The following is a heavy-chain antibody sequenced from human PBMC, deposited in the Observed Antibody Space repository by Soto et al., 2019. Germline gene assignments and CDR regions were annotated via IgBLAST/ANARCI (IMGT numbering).Heavy chain of an antibody. V-gene: IGHV4-39*01. D-gene: IGHD2-15*01. CDR1: GGSISSSSYY. J-gene: IGHJ4*02. CDR2: IYYSGST. CDR3: ARHGCSGGSCYFDY. Sequence: SETLSLTCTVSGGSISSSSYYWGWIRQPPGKGLEWIGSIYYSGSTYYNPSPKSRVTISVDTSKNQFSLKLSSVTAADTAVYYCARHGCSGGSCYFDYWGQGTLVTVSS.